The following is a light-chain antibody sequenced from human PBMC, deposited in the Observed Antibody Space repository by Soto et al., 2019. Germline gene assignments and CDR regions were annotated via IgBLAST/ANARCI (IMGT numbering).Light chain of an antibody. CDR1: QSVSNNY. CDR2: GAS. Sequence: EIVLAQSPGTLSLSPGERATLSCRSSQSVSNNYLAWYQQKPGQAPRLLIYGASNRATGIPDRFSGGGSGSDFSLTISRLQPEDSAVYYCQEYGSSPITFGQGTRLEIK. J-gene: IGKJ5*01. V-gene: IGKV3-20*01. CDR3: QEYGSSPIT.